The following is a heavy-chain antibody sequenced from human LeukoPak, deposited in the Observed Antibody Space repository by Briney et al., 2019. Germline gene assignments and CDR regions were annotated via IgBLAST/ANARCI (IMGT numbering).Heavy chain of an antibody. CDR1: GFTFSSFG. D-gene: IGHD6-19*01. CDR3: AKEGTSSGWYLFADY. V-gene: IGHV3-30*18. CDR2: ISYDGSNK. J-gene: IGHJ4*02. Sequence: GGSLRLSCAASGFTFSSFGMHWVRQAPGKGLEWVTVISYDGSNKYYADSVKGRFTISRDNSKNTLYLQMNSPRAEDTAVYYCAKEGTSSGWYLFADYWGQGTLVTVSS.